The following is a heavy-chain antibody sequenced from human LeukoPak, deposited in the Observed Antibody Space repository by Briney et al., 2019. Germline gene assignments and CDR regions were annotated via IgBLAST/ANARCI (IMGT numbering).Heavy chain of an antibody. D-gene: IGHD6-19*01. Sequence: GGSLRLSCAASGFTLGDFWMHWVRRGPGKGLDWVSRINSDGSNIDYADSVKGRFTISRDNSKNTLFLQMNSLRADDTAVYYCARSSSGWHDYWGQGTLVNVSS. CDR2: INSDGSNI. CDR3: ARSSSGWHDY. V-gene: IGHV3-74*01. CDR1: GFTLGDFW. J-gene: IGHJ4*02.